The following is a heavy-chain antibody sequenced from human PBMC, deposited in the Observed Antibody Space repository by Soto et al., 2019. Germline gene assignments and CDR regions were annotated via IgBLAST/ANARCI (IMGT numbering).Heavy chain of an antibody. CDR1: GGSFIGYY. Sequence: QVQLQQWGAGLLKPSETLSLTCAVYGGSFIGYYWSWIRHPPVKGLEWFGEINHSGSTSYNPSLKSRVTLSVDPYKNQFSLKLSSVTAADTAVYYCARGGSLYAEVLSSFPFDYWGQGTMVTVSS. V-gene: IGHV4-34*01. CDR3: ARGGSLYAEVLSSFPFDY. J-gene: IGHJ4*02. D-gene: IGHD3-16*01. CDR2: INHSGST.